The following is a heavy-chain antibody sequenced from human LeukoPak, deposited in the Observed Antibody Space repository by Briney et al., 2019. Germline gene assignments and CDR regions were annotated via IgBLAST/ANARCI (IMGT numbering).Heavy chain of an antibody. CDR2: IYSGGST. CDR1: GFTVSSNY. D-gene: IGHD3-22*01. J-gene: IGHJ3*02. Sequence: SGGSLRLSCAASGFTVSSNYMSWVRQAPGKGLEWVSVIYSGGSTYYADSVKGRFTISRDNSKNTLYLQMNSLRAEDTAVYYCATARLLLMYAFDIWGQGTMVTVSS. CDR3: ATARLLLMYAFDI. V-gene: IGHV3-66*01.